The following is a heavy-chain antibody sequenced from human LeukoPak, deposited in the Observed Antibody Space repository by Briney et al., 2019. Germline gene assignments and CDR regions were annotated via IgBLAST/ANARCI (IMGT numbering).Heavy chain of an antibody. CDR2: ISAYNGNT. J-gene: IGHJ4*02. CDR1: GYTFTSYG. Sequence: ASVKVSCKASGYTFTSYGISWVRQAPGQGLEWMGWISAYNGNTNYAQKLQGRVTITTDTSTSTAYRELRSLRSDDTAVYYCARVPSNHNYDFWSGYYFDYWGQGTLVTVSS. V-gene: IGHV1-18*01. CDR3: ARVPSNHNYDFWSGYYFDY. D-gene: IGHD3-3*01.